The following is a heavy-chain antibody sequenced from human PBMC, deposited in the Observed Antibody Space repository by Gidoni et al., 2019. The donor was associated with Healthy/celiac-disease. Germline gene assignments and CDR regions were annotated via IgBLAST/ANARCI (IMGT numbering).Heavy chain of an antibody. CDR3: CIAAAGTGGIGLRY. CDR2: ISYDGSNK. J-gene: IGHJ4*02. Sequence: QVQLVESGGGVVQPGRSLRLSCAASGAPFSSYAMHWVRQAPGKGLEWVAVISYDGSNKYYADSVKGRFTISRDNSKNTLYLQMNSLRAEDTAVYYCCIAAAGTGGIGLRYWGQGTLVTVSS. CDR1: GAPFSSYA. V-gene: IGHV3-30-3*01. D-gene: IGHD6-13*01.